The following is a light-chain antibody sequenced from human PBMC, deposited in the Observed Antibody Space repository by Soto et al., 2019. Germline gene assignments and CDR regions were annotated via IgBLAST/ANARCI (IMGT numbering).Light chain of an antibody. Sequence: TLSAPTVSWSPGERAALSCRASQSVRSYLAWYQQKPGQAPRLLIYGTSTRATAIPARFSGSGSGTEFTLTISSLQSEDFAVYYCQQYANWPPTFGQGS. J-gene: IGKJ1*01. CDR2: GTS. CDR3: QQYANWPPT. CDR1: QSVRSY. V-gene: IGKV3-15*01.